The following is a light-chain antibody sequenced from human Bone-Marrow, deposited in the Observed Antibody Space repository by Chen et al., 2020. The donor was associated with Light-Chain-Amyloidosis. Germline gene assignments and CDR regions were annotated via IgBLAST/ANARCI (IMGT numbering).Light chain of an antibody. Sequence: QSALTQPASVSGSPGQSITISCTGTSSDVGGDNHVSWYQQHPDKAPKLMLYEVTTPPSWVPDRFSGSKSDNTASLTISGLQTEDEADYFCSSYTITNTLVFGSGTRVTVL. J-gene: IGLJ1*01. V-gene: IGLV2-14*01. CDR3: SSYTITNTLV. CDR2: EVT. CDR1: SSDVGGDNH.